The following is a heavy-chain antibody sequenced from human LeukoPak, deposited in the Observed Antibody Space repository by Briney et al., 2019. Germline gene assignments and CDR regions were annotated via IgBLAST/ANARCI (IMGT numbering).Heavy chain of an antibody. CDR3: ARHVGEGSGKYYFDY. V-gene: IGHV4-34*01. Sequence: SETLSLTCAVYGGSFSGYYWSWIRQPPGKGLEWIGEINHSGSTNYNPSLKSRVTISVDTSKNQFSLKLSSVTAADTAVYYCARHVGEGSGKYYFDYWGQGTLVTVSS. J-gene: IGHJ4*02. D-gene: IGHD3-16*01. CDR2: INHSGST. CDR1: GGSFSGYY.